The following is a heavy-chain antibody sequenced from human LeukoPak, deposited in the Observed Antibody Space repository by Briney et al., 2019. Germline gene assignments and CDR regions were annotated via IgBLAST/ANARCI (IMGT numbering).Heavy chain of an antibody. Sequence: SETLSLTCAVSFVSINSGSYYWGWIRQPPGKGLEWIGSVYHSGSTYYNPSLKSRVTISVDTSKNQFSLKLSSVTAADTAVYYCARLYDSSGPTLNGWGQGTLVTVSS. CDR1: FVSINSGSYY. J-gene: IGHJ4*02. D-gene: IGHD3-22*01. V-gene: IGHV4-39*01. CDR2: VYHSGST. CDR3: ARLYDSSGPTLNG.